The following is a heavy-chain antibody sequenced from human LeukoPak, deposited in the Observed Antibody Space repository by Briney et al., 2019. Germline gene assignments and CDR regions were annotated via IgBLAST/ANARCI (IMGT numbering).Heavy chain of an antibody. D-gene: IGHD2-2*01. CDR3: ASGSVVVPAAMGPPYDAFDI. V-gene: IGHV1-69*05. CDR2: IIPIFGTA. CDR1: GGTFSSYA. Sequence: ASVKVSCKASGGTFSSYAISWVRQAPGQGLEWMGGIIPIFGTANYAQKFQGRVTITTDESTSTAYMELSSLRSEDTAVYYCASGSVVVPAAMGPPYDAFDIWGQGTMVTVSS. J-gene: IGHJ3*02.